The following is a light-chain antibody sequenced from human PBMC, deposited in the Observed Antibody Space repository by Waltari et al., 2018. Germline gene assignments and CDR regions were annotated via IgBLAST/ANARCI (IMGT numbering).Light chain of an antibody. J-gene: IGLJ3*02. Sequence: QSVLTQPPSASGTPGQRFTISCSGSSSDIGPTTVSWSQQVPGTAPKLLIYTDAQRPSGVPARFSGSKSGTSASLAINGLQSEDEAYYYCAAWHDSLNGWVFGGGTKLTVL. V-gene: IGLV1-44*01. CDR2: TDA. CDR3: AAWHDSLNGWV. CDR1: SSDIGPTT.